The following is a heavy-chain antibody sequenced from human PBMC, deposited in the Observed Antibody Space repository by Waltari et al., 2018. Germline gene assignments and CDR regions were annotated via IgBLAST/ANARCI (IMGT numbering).Heavy chain of an antibody. CDR1: GFTLSTYS. CDR2: ISSSNYI. CDR3: ARDEIHVGPTNVGVTLDY. D-gene: IGHD1-26*01. V-gene: IGHV3-21*01. J-gene: IGHJ4*02. Sequence: EVHLVASGGGLVKPGGSLRLSCVVSGFTLSTYSMNWCRQAPGKGLEWVSSISSSNYIKYADSVKGRFTISRDTTKNSLYLQMNSLRVEDTAVYHCARDEIHVGPTNVGVTLDYWGQGTLVTVSS.